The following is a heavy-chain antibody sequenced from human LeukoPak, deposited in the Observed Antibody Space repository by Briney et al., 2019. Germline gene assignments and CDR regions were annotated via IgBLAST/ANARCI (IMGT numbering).Heavy chain of an antibody. CDR2: IYRGGST. CDR1: GFIVISNY. CDR3: ARGWIQLWS. Sequence: GGSLRLSCAASGFIVISNYMNWVRQSPGKGLELVSVIYRGGSTYYPDSVKGRFTISRDSSTNTPHLEMNSLRAEDTAVYYCARGWIQLWSWGQGTLVTVSS. D-gene: IGHD5-18*01. V-gene: IGHV3-53*01. J-gene: IGHJ4*02.